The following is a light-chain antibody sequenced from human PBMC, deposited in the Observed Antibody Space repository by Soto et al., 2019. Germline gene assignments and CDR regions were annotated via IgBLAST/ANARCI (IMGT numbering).Light chain of an antibody. CDR1: QGISKW. Sequence: IRMTQSPSSFSASTGDRVTITCRASQGISKWLAWYQQKPGKAPNLLIYDASSLESGVPSRFSGSGSGTEFTLTITSLQPDDFATYYCQQYNSYRTFGQGTKVDIK. CDR2: DAS. V-gene: IGKV1-5*01. J-gene: IGKJ1*01. CDR3: QQYNSYRT.